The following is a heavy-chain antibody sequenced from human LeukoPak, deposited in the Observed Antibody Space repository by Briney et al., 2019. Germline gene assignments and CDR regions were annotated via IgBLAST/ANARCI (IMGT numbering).Heavy chain of an antibody. CDR1: GFTFSSYA. J-gene: IGHJ6*02. D-gene: IGHD3-16*01. V-gene: IGHV3-23*01. CDR3: ARDWVLLDYYYYYGMDV. CDR2: ISGSGGST. Sequence: TGGSLRLSCAASGFTFSSYAMSWVRQAPGKGLEWVSAISGSGGSTYYADSVKGRFTISRDNSKNSLYLQVNSLRAEGTAVYYCARDWVLLDYYYYYGMDVWGQGTTVTVSS.